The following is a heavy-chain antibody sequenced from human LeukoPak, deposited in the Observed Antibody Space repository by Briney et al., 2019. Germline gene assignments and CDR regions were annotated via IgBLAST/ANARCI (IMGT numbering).Heavy chain of an antibody. CDR1: GGSISSYY. CDR3: ARVQTYYDFWSGYPYYFDY. D-gene: IGHD3-3*01. V-gene: IGHV4-59*01. CDR2: IYYSGST. J-gene: IGHJ4*02. Sequence: SETLSLTCTVSGGSISSYYWSWIRQPPGKGLEWIGYIYYSGSTNYNPSPKSRVTISVDTSKNQFSLKLSSVTAADTAVYYCARVQTYYDFWSGYPYYFDYWGQGTLVTVSS.